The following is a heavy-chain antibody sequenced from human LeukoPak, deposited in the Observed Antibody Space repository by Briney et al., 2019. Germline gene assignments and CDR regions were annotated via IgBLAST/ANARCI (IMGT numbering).Heavy chain of an antibody. J-gene: IGHJ4*02. CDR3: AKGQERTRIAARPSAFEF. CDR1: GFTFTSSA. D-gene: IGHD6-6*01. Sequence: GASVKVSCKASGFTFTSSAMQWVRQARGQRLEWIGWIVVGSGNTNYAQKFQERVTITRDMSTSTAYMELSSLRSEDTAVYYCAKGQERTRIAARPSAFEFWGQGTLVTVSS. CDR2: IVVGSGNT. V-gene: IGHV1-58*02.